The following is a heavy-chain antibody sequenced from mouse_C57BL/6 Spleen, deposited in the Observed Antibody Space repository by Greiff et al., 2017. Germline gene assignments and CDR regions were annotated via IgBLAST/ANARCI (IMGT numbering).Heavy chain of an antibody. V-gene: IGHV14-1*01. D-gene: IGHD1-1*01. J-gene: IGHJ1*03. CDR2: IDPEDGDT. CDR3: TTRYYGSSYWYFDV. Sequence: VQLKQSGAELVRPGASVKLSCTASGFNIKDYYMHWVQQRPEQGLEWIGRIDPEDGDTEYAPKFQGKATMTADTSSNTAYLQLSSLTSEDTAVYYCTTRYYGSSYWYFDVWGTGTTVTVSS. CDR1: GFNIKDYY.